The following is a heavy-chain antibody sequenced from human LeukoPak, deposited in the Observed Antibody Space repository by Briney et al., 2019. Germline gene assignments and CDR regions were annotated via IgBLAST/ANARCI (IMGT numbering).Heavy chain of an antibody. Sequence: GGSLRLSCAASGFTFSTYAMSWVRQAPGKGLEWVSVIYSGGSTYYADSVKGRFTISRDNSKNTLYLQMNSLRAEDTAVYYCATTDYGDYPGPLNYWGQGTLVTVSS. CDR1: GFTFSTYA. J-gene: IGHJ4*02. D-gene: IGHD4-17*01. CDR2: IYSGGST. V-gene: IGHV3-66*01. CDR3: ATTDYGDYPGPLNY.